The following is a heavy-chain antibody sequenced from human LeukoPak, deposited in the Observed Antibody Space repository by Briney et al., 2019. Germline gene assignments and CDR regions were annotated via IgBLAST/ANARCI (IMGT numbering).Heavy chain of an antibody. CDR2: IYGGGST. CDR3: AISGLGFGEFRGLDY. D-gene: IGHD3-10*01. V-gene: IGHV3-53*04. CDR1: GFAVSNNY. Sequence: GGSLRLSCAASGFAVSNNYMSWVRQAPGKGLEWVSIIYGGGSTYYADSVNGRFTISRHNSKNTLFLQMNSLRTEDTAVYYCAISGLGFGEFRGLDYWGQGTLVTVSS. J-gene: IGHJ4*02.